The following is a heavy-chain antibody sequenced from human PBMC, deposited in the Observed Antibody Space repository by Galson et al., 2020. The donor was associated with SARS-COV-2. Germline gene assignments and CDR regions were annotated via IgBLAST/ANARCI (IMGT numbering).Heavy chain of an antibody. CDR1: GFTFSSYA. CDR3: VKAPWEGATGVY. CDR2: ISSNGGST. V-gene: IGHV3-64D*08. Sequence: GESLKISCSASGFTFSSYAMHWVRQAPGKGLEYVSAISSNGGSTYYADSVKGRFTISRDNSKNTLYLQMSSLRAEDTAVYYCVKAPWEGATGVYWGQGTLVTVSS. J-gene: IGHJ4*02. D-gene: IGHD1-26*01.